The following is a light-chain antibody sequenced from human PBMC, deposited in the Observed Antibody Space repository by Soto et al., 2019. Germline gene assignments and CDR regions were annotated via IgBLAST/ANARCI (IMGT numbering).Light chain of an antibody. Sequence: DIQMTQSPSTLSASVGDRVTITCRASQIISNWLAWYQQKPGKAPKLLIYKASSLESGVPSRFSGSGFGRAFTLTISSLQPDDFATYDCQQYNNYWTFDQGTKVEIK. CDR2: KAS. J-gene: IGKJ1*01. CDR1: QIISNW. V-gene: IGKV1-5*03. CDR3: QQYNNYWT.